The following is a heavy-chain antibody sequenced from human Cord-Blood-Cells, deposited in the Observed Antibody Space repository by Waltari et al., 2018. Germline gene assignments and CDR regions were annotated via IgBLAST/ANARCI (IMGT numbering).Heavy chain of an antibody. CDR1: GYTLTALS. Sequence: QVQLVQSGAEVKKPGASVQVSCTVSGYTLTALSMHWVRPAPGQGLEWMGGFDPEDGETIYAQKFQGRVTMTEDTSTDTAYMELSSLRSEDTAVYYCATSGPDLRYDFWSGYYFDYWGQGTLVTVSS. CDR2: FDPEDGET. D-gene: IGHD3-3*01. CDR3: ATSGPDLRYDFWSGYYFDY. V-gene: IGHV1-24*01. J-gene: IGHJ4*02.